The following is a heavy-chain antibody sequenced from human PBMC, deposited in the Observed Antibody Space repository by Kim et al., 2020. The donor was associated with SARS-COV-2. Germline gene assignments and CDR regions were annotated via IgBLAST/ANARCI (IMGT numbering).Heavy chain of an antibody. J-gene: IGHJ4*02. V-gene: IGHV3-11*01. CDR2: ISSSGSTI. CDR3: ARESAVAVPPFDY. CDR1: GFTFSDYY. Sequence: GGSLRLSCAASGFTFSDYYMSWIRQAPGKGLEWVSYISSSGSTIYYADSVKGRFTISRDNAKNSLYLQMNSLRAEDTAVYYCARESAVAVPPFDYWGQGTLVTVSS. D-gene: IGHD6-19*01.